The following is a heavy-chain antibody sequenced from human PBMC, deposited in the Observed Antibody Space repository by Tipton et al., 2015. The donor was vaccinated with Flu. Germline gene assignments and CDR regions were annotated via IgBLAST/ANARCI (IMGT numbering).Heavy chain of an antibody. V-gene: IGHV4-38-2*01. Sequence: TLSLTCAVSGYSISSGYYWGWIRQPPGKGLEWIGSISHSGSTYYNPSLKSRATISVDTSKNQFSLKLSSVTAADTAVYYCAMYYYDSSAYYSQGWFDYWGQGTLVTVSS. D-gene: IGHD3-22*01. CDR3: AMYYYDSSAYYSQGWFDY. CDR1: GYSISSGYY. CDR2: ISHSGST. J-gene: IGHJ5*01.